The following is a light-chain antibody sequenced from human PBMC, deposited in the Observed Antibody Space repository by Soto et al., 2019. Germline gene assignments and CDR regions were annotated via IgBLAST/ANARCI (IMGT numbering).Light chain of an antibody. V-gene: IGKV3-15*01. CDR3: QQYNNWPPYT. J-gene: IGKJ2*01. CDR1: QSVSSN. CDR2: GAS. Sequence: EIGMTQSPSTLSVSPGERATLSCRASQSVSSNLAWSQQRPGQAPRLLLDGASTRATGIPARFSGRGSGTECTLTISSLQSEDFAVYYCQQYNNWPPYTFGQGTELEIK.